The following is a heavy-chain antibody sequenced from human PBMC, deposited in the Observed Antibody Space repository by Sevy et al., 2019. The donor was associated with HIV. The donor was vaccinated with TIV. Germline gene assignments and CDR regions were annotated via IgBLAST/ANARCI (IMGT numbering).Heavy chain of an antibody. CDR2: IWYDGSSK. V-gene: IGHV3-33*01. CDR1: GFTFSSYG. J-gene: IGHJ4*02. Sequence: GGSLRLSCAASGFTFSSYGMHWVRQAPGNGLEWVALIWYDGSSKYYADSVKGRFTISRDNSKNTLYLQMNSLRAEDTAVYYCASGAYYYASRTENFDYWGQRTLVTVSS. D-gene: IGHD3-10*01. CDR3: ASGAYYYASRTENFDY.